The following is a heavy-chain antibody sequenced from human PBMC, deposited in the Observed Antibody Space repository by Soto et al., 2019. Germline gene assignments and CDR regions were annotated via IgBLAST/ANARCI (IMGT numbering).Heavy chain of an antibody. J-gene: IGHJ6*02. V-gene: IGHV4-34*01. CDR1: GGPFSGYY. CDR3: VRGRDQLPHYYYGMDV. D-gene: IGHD2-2*01. CDR2: ITDSGVT. Sequence: PSETRSLTCAVSGGPFSGYYWTWNRQSPGKGLEWIGEITDSGVTKYKPPLRSGVTISVDTSKSQFSLEMTSVTDADTGIYFWVRGRDQLPHYYYGMDVWAQGTMVTVSS.